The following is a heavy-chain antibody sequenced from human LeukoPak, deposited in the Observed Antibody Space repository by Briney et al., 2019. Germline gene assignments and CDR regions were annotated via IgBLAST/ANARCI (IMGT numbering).Heavy chain of an antibody. CDR2: ISGSGGST. CDR3: AKIRAEVVPAAIVADY. Sequence: GGSLRLSCAASGLTFSSYAMSWVRQAPGKGLEWVSAISGSGGSTYYADSVKGRFTISRDNSKNTLYLQMNSLRAEDTAVYYCAKIRAEVVPAAIVADYWGQGTLVTVSS. J-gene: IGHJ4*02. CDR1: GLTFSSYA. V-gene: IGHV3-23*01. D-gene: IGHD2-2*01.